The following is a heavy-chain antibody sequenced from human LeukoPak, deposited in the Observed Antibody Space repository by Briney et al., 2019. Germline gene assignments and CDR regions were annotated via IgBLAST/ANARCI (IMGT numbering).Heavy chain of an antibody. V-gene: IGHV6-1*01. CDR3: ARDNGYSSSWYVQHYYYGMDV. CDR1: GDSVSINSAA. J-gene: IGHJ6*02. D-gene: IGHD6-13*01. CDR2: TYYRSKWYN. Sequence: PSQTLSLTCAISGDSVSINSAAWNWVRQSPSRGLEWLGRTYYRSKWYNDYAVSVKSRITINPDTSKNQFSLQLNSVTPEDTAVYYCARDNGYSSSWYVQHYYYGMDVWGQGTTVTVSS.